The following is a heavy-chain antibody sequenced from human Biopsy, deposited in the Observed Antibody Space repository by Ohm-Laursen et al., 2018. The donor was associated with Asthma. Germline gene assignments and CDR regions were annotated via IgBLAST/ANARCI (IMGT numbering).Heavy chain of an antibody. J-gene: IGHJ6*02. CDR3: ARGGLHYYEYYGMDV. CDR2: ISYDGRNT. Sequence: SLRLSCTASGFTFDNYTMHWVRQAPGTGMEWVTIISYDGRNTYYADSVEGRFTISRDNSKNTLFLQMSSLRPEDKAVYYCARGGLHYYEYYGMDVWGQGTTVTVSS. V-gene: IGHV3-30*04. D-gene: IGHD2-21*02. CDR1: GFTFDNYT.